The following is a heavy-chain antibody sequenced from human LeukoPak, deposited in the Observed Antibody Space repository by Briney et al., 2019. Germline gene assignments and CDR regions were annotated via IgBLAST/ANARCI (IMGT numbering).Heavy chain of an antibody. Sequence: GGSLRLSCAASGVTFSSYAMSWVRQSPGQGLKWCSAIGGSGGSTYYAASVKGRFTISRDNSKNTLYLQMNSLRAEDTAVYYCAKDLGETTCCPVSAFDIWGQGTMVTVSS. CDR3: AKDLGETTCCPVSAFDI. V-gene: IGHV3-23*01. CDR1: GVTFSSYA. D-gene: IGHD3-16*01. J-gene: IGHJ3*02. CDR2: IGGSGGST.